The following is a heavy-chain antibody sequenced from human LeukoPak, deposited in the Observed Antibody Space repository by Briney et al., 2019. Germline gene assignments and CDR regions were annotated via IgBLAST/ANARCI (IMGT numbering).Heavy chain of an antibody. CDR1: GNYW. J-gene: IGHJ4*02. Sequence: GGSLRLSCAASGNYWMHWVRQAPGKGLVWVSHINSDGSWTSYADSVKGRFTISKDNAKNTVYLQMNSLRAEDTAVYYCAREGGNSLYYFDYWGQGTLVTVSS. V-gene: IGHV3-74*01. CDR2: INSDGSWT. D-gene: IGHD4-23*01. CDR3: AREGGNSLYYFDY.